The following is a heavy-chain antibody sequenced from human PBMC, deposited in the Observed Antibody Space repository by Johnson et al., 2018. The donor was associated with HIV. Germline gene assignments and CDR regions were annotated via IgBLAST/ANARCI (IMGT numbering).Heavy chain of an antibody. CDR3: ARMVGSGSSDAFDI. CDR1: GFTFSTYA. CDR2: ISSSGSTI. V-gene: IGHV3-48*01. Sequence: VQLVESGGGVVQPGRSLRLSCIVSGFTFSTYAMHWVRQAPGKGLEWVSYISSSGSTIYYADSVKGRFTISRDNSKNTLYLQMNSLRAEDTAVYYCARMVGSGSSDAFDIWGQGTMVTVSS. D-gene: IGHD3-10*01. J-gene: IGHJ3*02.